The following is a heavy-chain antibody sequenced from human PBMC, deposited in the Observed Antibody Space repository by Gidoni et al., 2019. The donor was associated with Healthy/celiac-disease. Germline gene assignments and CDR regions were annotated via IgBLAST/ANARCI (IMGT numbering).Heavy chain of an antibody. CDR3: AKPLYGAPGAFDI. D-gene: IGHD3-10*01. Sequence: EGQLLESGGGSVQPGGALRLCCAAYGLAFSSYAMSWVRQAPGKGLEWFSAISGSACSTYYADSVKGRFTISRDNSKNTLYLQMNSLRAEDTAVYYCAKPLYGAPGAFDIWGQGTMVTVSS. CDR2: ISGSACST. J-gene: IGHJ3*02. V-gene: IGHV3-23*01. CDR1: GLAFSSYA.